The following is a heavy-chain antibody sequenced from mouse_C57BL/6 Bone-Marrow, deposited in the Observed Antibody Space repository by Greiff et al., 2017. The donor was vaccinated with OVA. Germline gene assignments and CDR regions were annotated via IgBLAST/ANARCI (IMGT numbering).Heavy chain of an antibody. V-gene: IGHV1-42*01. CDR3: AIYDYAFDY. D-gene: IGHD2-4*01. CDR1: GYSFTGYY. CDR2: INPRTGGT. J-gene: IGHJ2*01. Sequence: EVQLQQSGPELVKPGASVKISCKASGYSFTGYYMNWVKQSPEKSLEWIGEINPRTGGTTYNQKFKAKATLTVDKSSSTAYMQLKSLTSEDSAVYYCAIYDYAFDYWGQGTTLTVSS.